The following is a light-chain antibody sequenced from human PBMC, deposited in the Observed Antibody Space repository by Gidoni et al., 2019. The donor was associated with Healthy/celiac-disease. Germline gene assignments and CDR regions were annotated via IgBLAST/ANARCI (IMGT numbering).Light chain of an antibody. V-gene: IGKV1-39*01. CDR1: QSISSY. CDR3: QQSYSTPPIT. Sequence: DIQMTQSPSSLSASVGDRVTITCRASQSISSYLNWYQQKPGKAPKLLIYAASRLQSGVPSRFSCSGSGTDFTLTISSLQPEDFATYYCQQSYSTPPITFGQGTRLEIK. J-gene: IGKJ5*01. CDR2: AAS.